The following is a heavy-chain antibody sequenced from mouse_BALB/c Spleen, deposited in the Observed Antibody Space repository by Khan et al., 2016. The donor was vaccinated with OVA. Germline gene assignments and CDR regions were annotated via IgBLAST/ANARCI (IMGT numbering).Heavy chain of an antibody. V-gene: IGHV5-6-3*01. J-gene: IGHJ2*01. CDR1: RFTISSYG. CDR2: IDSNGGST. Sequence: VQLKESGGGIVQPGGSLKRSCEASRFTISSYGMSSVRQTPDKRLELVATIDSNGGSTDYQDSVKRRFTIPGDNAKNALYLQMRSLKSEDTAMYYCARSAIWGQGTTLTVSS. D-gene: IGHD2-12*01. CDR3: ARSAI.